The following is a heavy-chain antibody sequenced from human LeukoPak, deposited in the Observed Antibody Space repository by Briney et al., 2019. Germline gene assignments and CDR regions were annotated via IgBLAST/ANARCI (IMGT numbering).Heavy chain of an antibody. CDR1: GYTFTGYY. J-gene: IGHJ5*02. V-gene: IGHV1-2*02. CDR2: INPNSGGT. CDR3: ARDARGYSSGWIGYNWFDP. D-gene: IGHD6-19*01. Sequence: ASVKVSCKASGYTFTGYYMHWVRQAPGQGLEWIGWINPNSGGTNYAQKFQGRVTMTRDTSISTAYMELSRLRSDDTAVYYCARDARGYSSGWIGYNWFDPWGQGTLVTVSS.